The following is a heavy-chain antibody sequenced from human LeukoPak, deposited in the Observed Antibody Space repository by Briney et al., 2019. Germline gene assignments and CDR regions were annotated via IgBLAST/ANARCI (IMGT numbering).Heavy chain of an antibody. J-gene: IGHJ4*02. CDR1: GGSISSYY. CDR3: ARDTYGDGDY. Sequence: SENLSLTCTVSGGSISSYYWSWIRQPPGKGLEWIGYIYYSGSTNYNPSLKSRVTISVDTSKNQFSLKLSSVTAADTAVYYCARDTYGDGDYWGQGTLVTVSS. D-gene: IGHD4-17*01. CDR2: IYYSGST. V-gene: IGHV4-59*12.